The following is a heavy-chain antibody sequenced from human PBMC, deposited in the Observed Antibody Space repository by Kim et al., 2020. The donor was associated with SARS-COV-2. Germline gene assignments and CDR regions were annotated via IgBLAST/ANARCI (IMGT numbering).Heavy chain of an antibody. CDR1: GYSFTSYW. CDR2: IYPGDSDT. Sequence: GESLKISCKGSGYSFTSYWIGWVRQMPGKGLEWMGIIYPGDSDTRYSPSFQGQVTISADKSISTAYLQWSSLKASDTAMYYCARREYYYDSSGYPNGGFDYWGQGTLVTVSS. CDR3: ARREYYYDSSGYPNGGFDY. V-gene: IGHV5-51*01. D-gene: IGHD3-22*01. J-gene: IGHJ4*02.